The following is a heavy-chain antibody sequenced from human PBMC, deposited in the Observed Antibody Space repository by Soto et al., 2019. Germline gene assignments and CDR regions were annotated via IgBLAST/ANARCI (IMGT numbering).Heavy chain of an antibody. Sequence: GGSLRLSCAASGFTFSSYGMHWVRQAPGKGLEWVSAISGSGGSTYYADSVKGRFTISRDNSKNTLYLQMNSLRAEDTAVYYCAKGGTTVGYYGMDGWGQGTTVTVSS. D-gene: IGHD4-4*01. CDR3: AKGGTTVGYYGMDG. CDR1: GFTFSSYG. J-gene: IGHJ6*02. CDR2: ISGSGGST. V-gene: IGHV3-23*01.